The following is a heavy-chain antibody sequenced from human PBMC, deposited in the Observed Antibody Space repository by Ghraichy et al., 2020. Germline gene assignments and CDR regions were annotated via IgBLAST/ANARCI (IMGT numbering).Heavy chain of an antibody. D-gene: IGHD3-22*01. CDR3: ARLLYDSRGYYYFDF. CDR1: GGSIISSTYY. Sequence: GSLRLSCTVSGGSIISSTYYWGWIRQPPGKGLEWIGSIHYSGSTYDNPSLKSRVTISVDTSKSQFSLKLSSATAADTAVYYCARLLYDSRGYYYFDFWGRGTLVTVSS. CDR2: IHYSGST. V-gene: IGHV4-39*01. J-gene: IGHJ4*02.